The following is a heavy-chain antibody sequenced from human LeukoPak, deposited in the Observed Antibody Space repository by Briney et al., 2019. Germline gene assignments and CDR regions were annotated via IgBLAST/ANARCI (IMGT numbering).Heavy chain of an antibody. D-gene: IGHD6-19*01. CDR1: GYTFKQYS. V-gene: IGHV1-2*02. CDR3: ARGRGGWSSGWYRIDY. J-gene: IGHJ4*02. CDR2: INPNSGGT. Sequence: ASVKVSCKASGYTFKQYSISWVRQAPGQGLEWMGWINPNSGGTNYAQKFQGRVTMTRNTSISTAYMELSSLRSEDTAVYYCARGRGGWSSGWYRIDYWGQGTLVTVSS.